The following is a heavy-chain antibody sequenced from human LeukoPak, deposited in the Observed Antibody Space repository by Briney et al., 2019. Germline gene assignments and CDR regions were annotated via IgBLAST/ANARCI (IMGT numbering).Heavy chain of an antibody. CDR1: GFTFTTHA. D-gene: IGHD5-12*01. J-gene: IGHJ4*02. Sequence: GGSLRLSCAASGFTFTTHAMSWARQAPGKGLEWVSGISVSGGGTYYADSVKGRFTISRDNSKNTLYLQINSLRADDTAVYYCAKGGFSHFDYWGQGTLVTVSS. V-gene: IGHV3-23*01. CDR3: AKGGFSHFDY. CDR2: ISVSGGGT.